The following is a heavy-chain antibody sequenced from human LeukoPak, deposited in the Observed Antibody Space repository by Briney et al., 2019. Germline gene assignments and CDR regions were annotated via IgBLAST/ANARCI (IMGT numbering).Heavy chain of an antibody. CDR3: VKDTIFTVDPFDY. V-gene: IGHV3-74*01. D-gene: IGHD3-3*02. CDR2: IMSDGRST. CDR1: GFTFTTYG. Sequence: GGSLRLSCAASGFTFTTYGMHWVRQAPGKGLVWASRIMSDGRSTYADSVKGRFTISRDTAKNTLYLQMNSLRAEDTAVYYCVKDTIFTVDPFDYWGQGTLVTVSS. J-gene: IGHJ4*02.